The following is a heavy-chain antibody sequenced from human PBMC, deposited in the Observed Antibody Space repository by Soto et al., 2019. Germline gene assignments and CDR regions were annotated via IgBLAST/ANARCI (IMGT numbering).Heavy chain of an antibody. CDR3: ASSTYGGSYPYYFDY. CDR2: IYSGGST. J-gene: IGHJ4*02. D-gene: IGHD1-26*01. Sequence: EVQLVETGGGLIQPGGSLRLYCAASGFTVSSTYMTWVRQAPGKGLEWVSVIYSGGSTYYADSVKGRFTISRDNSKNTLYLQMNSLRADDTAMYYCASSTYGGSYPYYFDYWGPGTLVTVSS. CDR1: GFTVSSTY. V-gene: IGHV3-53*02.